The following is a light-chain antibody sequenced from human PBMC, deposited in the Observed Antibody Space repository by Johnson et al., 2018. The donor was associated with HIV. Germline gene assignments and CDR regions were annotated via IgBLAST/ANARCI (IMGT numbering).Light chain of an antibody. J-gene: IGLJ1*01. CDR2: DNN. V-gene: IGLV1-51*01. CDR1: SSNIGNNY. CDR3: GTWDSGLGAHYV. Sequence: QSVLTQPPSVSAAPGQKVTISCSGSSSNIGNNYVSWYQQLPGTAPKLLIYDNNKRPSGIPDRFSGSKSGTSATLGITGLQTGDEADYYCGTWDSGLGAHYVFGTGTKFTVL.